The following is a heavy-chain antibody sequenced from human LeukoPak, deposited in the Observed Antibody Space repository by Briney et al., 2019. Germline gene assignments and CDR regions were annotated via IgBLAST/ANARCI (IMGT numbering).Heavy chain of an antibody. D-gene: IGHD4-17*01. J-gene: IGHJ4*02. CDR3: AKDLNDYGDYYVFDY. CDR1: GFTVSSNY. Sequence: PGGSLRLSCAASGFTVSSNYMSWVRQAPGKGLEWVSVIYSGGSTYYADSVKGRFTISRDNSKNTLYLQMNSLRAEDTAVYYCAKDLNDYGDYYVFDYWGQGTLVTVSS. V-gene: IGHV3-53*05. CDR2: IYSGGST.